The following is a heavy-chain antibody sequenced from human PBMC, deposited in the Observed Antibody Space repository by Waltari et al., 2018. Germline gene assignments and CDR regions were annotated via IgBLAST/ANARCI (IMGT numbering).Heavy chain of an antibody. J-gene: IGHJ5*02. Sequence: QVQLVQSGAEVKKPGSSVKVSCKASGGTFSSYAISWVRQAPGQGLEWMGGIIPILCIANYAQKFQGRVTITADKSTSTAYMELSSLRSEDTAVYYCARGYSSSWGPGYNWFDPWGQGTLVTVSS. D-gene: IGHD6-13*01. CDR2: IIPILCIA. CDR1: GGTFSSYA. CDR3: ARGYSSSWGPGYNWFDP. V-gene: IGHV1-69*10.